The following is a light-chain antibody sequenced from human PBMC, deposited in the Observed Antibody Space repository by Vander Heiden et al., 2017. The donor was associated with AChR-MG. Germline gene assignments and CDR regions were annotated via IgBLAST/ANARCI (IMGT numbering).Light chain of an antibody. CDR1: QSIAGY. V-gene: IGKV1-39*01. CDR2: SAS. CDR3: QQSFFTPPT. J-gene: IGKJ1*01. Sequence: DIQMTQSPSSLSASVGDRVTITCRASQSIAGYLNWYQQKARKAPKVLIYSASSLEIGVPSRFSGSGSGTDFTLTISSLQPEDFATYYCQQSFFTPPTFGQGTKVEVK.